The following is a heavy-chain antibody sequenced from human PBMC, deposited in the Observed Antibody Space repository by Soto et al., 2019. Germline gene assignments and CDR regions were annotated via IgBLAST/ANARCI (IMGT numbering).Heavy chain of an antibody. Sequence: QVHLVQSGAEVKKPGASVKVSCKGSGYAFTTYGITWVRHAPGQGLERMGWISAHNGNTNYAQKLQGRVTVTRDTSTSTAYMELRSLRSDDTAVYYCARGRYGDYWGQGALVTVSS. V-gene: IGHV1-18*01. CDR3: ARGRYGDY. CDR1: GYAFTTYG. J-gene: IGHJ4*02. CDR2: ISAHNGNT. D-gene: IGHD1-1*01.